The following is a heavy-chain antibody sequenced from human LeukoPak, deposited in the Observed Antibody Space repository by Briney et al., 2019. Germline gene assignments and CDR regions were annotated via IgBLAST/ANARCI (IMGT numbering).Heavy chain of an antibody. J-gene: IGHJ4*02. V-gene: IGHV4-59*01. D-gene: IGHD3-22*01. Sequence: SETLSLTRTVSGGSISSYYWSWIRQPPGKGLEWIGNIYDSGSTNYNPSLKSRVTISVDTSKNQCSLKLSSVTAADTAVYYCARQSISGSSLSYFDYWGQGTLVNVSS. CDR3: ARQSISGSSLSYFDY. CDR2: IYDSGST. CDR1: GGSISSYY.